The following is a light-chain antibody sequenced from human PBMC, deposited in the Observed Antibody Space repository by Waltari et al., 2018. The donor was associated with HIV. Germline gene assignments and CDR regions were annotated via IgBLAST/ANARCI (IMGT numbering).Light chain of an antibody. CDR2: GAS. CDR3: QQYGSSPVT. V-gene: IGKV3-20*01. Sequence: EIVLTQSPGTLSLSPGERATLSCRASQSVSSSYLAWYQQKPGQAPRLLIYGASSRATGIPDRISGSGSGTDFTLTISRLEPDDFAVYCCQQYGSSPVTFGQGTKVEIK. J-gene: IGKJ1*01. CDR1: QSVSSSY.